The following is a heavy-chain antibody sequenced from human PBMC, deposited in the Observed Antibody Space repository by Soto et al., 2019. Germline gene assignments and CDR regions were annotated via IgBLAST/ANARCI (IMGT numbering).Heavy chain of an antibody. CDR2: INHSGST. Sequence: AETLSLTCAVYGGSFSGYYWSWIRQPPGKGLEWIAEINHSGSTNYKQSLKSRVTISVDTSKNQLSLKLSSVTAADTAVYYCARTYYFDSSGYYDPPHVSDYSGKGTMVTVS. CDR1: GGSFSGYY. J-gene: IGHJ4*01. V-gene: IGHV4-34*01. CDR3: ARTYYFDSSGYYDPPHVSDY. D-gene: IGHD3-22*01.